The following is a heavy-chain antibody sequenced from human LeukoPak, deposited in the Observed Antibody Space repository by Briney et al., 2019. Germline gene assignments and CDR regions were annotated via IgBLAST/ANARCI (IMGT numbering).Heavy chain of an antibody. CDR1: GGSISSGSYY. J-gene: IGHJ3*02. CDR3: ARERSSSLPRRADAFDI. V-gene: IGHV4-30-4*08. CDR2: IYYSGSI. Sequence: SQTLSLTCTVSGGSISSGSYYWSWIRQPPGKGLEWIGYIYYSGSIYYNPSLKSRVTISVDTSKNQFSLKLSSVTAADTAVYYCARERSSSLPRRADAFDIWGQGTMVTVSS. D-gene: IGHD6-6*01.